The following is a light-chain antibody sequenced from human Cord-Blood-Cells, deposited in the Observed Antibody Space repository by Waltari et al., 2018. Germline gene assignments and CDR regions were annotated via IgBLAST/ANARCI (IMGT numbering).Light chain of an antibody. CDR1: SGSIASKY. V-gene: IGLV6-57*01. J-gene: IGLJ2*01. Sequence: NFMLTQPHSVSESPGKTVTISCTRSSGSIASKYVPWYQQRPGSSPTTVIYEDNQRPSGVPDRFSGSIDSSSNSASLTISGLKTEDEADYYCQSYDSSIRVFGGGTKLTVL. CDR3: QSYDSSIRV. CDR2: EDN.